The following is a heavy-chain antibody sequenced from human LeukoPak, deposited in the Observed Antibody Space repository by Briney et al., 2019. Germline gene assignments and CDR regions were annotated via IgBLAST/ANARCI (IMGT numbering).Heavy chain of an antibody. D-gene: IGHD3-22*01. V-gene: IGHV3-33*06. CDR3: AKDLDSSGYHYFDY. CDR2: IWYDGSNK. J-gene: IGHJ4*02. CDR1: GFTFSSYG. Sequence: GGSLRLSCAASGFTFSSYGMHWVRQAPGKGLEGVAVIWYDGSNKYYADSVKGRFTISRDNSKNTLYLQMNSLRAEETAVYYCAKDLDSSGYHYFDYWGQGTLVTVSS.